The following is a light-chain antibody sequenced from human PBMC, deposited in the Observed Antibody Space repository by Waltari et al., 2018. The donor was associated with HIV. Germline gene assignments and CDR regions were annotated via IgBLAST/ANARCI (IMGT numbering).Light chain of an antibody. CDR3: AAWDDSLNGWV. Sequence: QSVLTPPPSASGTHGQRVTISCSGSRSNIGSNTVSWYQQLPGTAPKLFIYSNNQRPSGVPDRFSGSKSGTSASLAISGLQSEDEADYYCAAWDDSLNGWVFGGGTKLTVV. V-gene: IGLV1-44*01. J-gene: IGLJ3*02. CDR2: SNN. CDR1: RSNIGSNT.